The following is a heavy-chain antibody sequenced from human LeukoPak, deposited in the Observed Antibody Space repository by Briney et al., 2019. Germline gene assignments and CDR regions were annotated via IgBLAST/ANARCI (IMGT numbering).Heavy chain of an antibody. CDR2: IYPGDSDT. CDR1: GYSFTSYW. D-gene: IGHD3-10*01. Sequence: GESLKISCKGSGYSFTSYWIGWVRQMPGKGLEWMGIIYPGDSDTRYSPSFQGQVTISADKSISTAYLQWSSLKASDTAIYYCARGDLVRGVIITLDYWGQGTLVTVSS. J-gene: IGHJ4*02. CDR3: ARGDLVRGVIITLDY. V-gene: IGHV5-51*01.